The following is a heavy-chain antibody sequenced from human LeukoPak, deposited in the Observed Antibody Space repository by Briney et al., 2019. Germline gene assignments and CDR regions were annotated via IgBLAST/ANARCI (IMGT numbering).Heavy chain of an antibody. D-gene: IGHD5-18*01. CDR1: GGSISSYY. Sequence: NASETLSLTCTVSGGSISSYYWSWIRQPPGKGLEWIGYIYYSGSTNYNPSLKSRVTISVDTSKNQFSLKLSSVTAADTAVYYCARDRSRYSYGPNYYYYYGMDVWGQGTTVTVSS. V-gene: IGHV4-59*01. J-gene: IGHJ6*02. CDR3: ARDRSRYSYGPNYYYYYGMDV. CDR2: IYYSGST.